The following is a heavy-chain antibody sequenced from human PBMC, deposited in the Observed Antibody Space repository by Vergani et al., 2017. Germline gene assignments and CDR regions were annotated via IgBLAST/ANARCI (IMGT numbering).Heavy chain of an antibody. J-gene: IGHJ4*02. Sequence: EVALVQSGPEMRKPGESLTISCKGSEYSFGNYWIGWVRQMPGKGLEWMGIFYPADSDTRYSPSFQGQVTIPADKSISTAFLQWDSLKASDTALYYCARHTTYTDSWGQGTLVTVSS. V-gene: IGHV5-51*01. D-gene: IGHD1-1*01. CDR1: EYSFGNYW. CDR3: ARHTTYTDS. CDR2: FYPADSDT.